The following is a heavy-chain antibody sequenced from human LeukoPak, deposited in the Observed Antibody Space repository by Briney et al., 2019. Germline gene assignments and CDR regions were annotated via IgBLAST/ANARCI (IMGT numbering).Heavy chain of an antibody. D-gene: IGHD3-22*01. J-gene: IGHJ4*02. Sequence: PSQTLSLTCAVSGGSISSGGYYWSWIRQPPGKGLEWIGEINHSGSTNYNPSLKSRVTISVDTSKNQFSLKLSSVTAADTAVYYCARGLEDYDSSGYYDYWGQGTLVTVSS. V-gene: IGHV4-30-2*01. CDR1: GGSISSGGYY. CDR3: ARGLEDYDSSGYYDY. CDR2: INHSGST.